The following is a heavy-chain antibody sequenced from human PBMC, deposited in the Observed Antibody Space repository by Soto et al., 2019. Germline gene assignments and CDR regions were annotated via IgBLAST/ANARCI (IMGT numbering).Heavy chain of an antibody. J-gene: IGHJ6*02. CDR3: ARSQGSSTSLEIYYYYWYDMDV. CDR1: GGTFSSYA. CDR2: IIPISDTT. V-gene: IGHV1-69*01. D-gene: IGHD2-2*01. Sequence: QVQLVQSGAEVKKPGSSVKVSCKASGGTFSSYAISWVRQAPGQGLEWMGGIIPISDTTNYAQKFQGRVTMTADESTSTAYMELSSLRSEDTAVYYCARSQGSSTSLEIYYYYWYDMDVWGQGPAVTVSS.